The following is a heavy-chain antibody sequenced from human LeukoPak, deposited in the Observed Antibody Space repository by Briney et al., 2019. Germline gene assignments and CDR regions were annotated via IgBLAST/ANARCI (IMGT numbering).Heavy chain of an antibody. CDR1: GFTFSNYG. CDR3: ARDRWSSTSYNDY. J-gene: IGHJ4*02. Sequence: GGSLRLSCAASGFTFSNYGMHWVRQAPGKGREGVAGIWYDGNNKYYGDSVKGRFTISRDNSKTTLYLQMNSLRAEDTAVYYCARDRWSSTSYNDYWGQGTLVTVSS. D-gene: IGHD2-2*01. V-gene: IGHV3-33*01. CDR2: IWYDGNNK.